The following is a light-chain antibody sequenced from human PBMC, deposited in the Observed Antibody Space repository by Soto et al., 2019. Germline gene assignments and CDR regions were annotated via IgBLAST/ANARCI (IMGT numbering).Light chain of an antibody. Sequence: EIVLTQSPGTLSLSPGERATLSCRASQSVDGYLAWYQQKPGQAPRLLIYGASTRATGVTARFRGGGSGTEFTLTISSLQSEDSAVYYCQQYHKWPPITFGQGTRLEIK. CDR3: QQYHKWPPIT. V-gene: IGKV3-15*01. CDR1: QSVDGY. CDR2: GAS. J-gene: IGKJ5*01.